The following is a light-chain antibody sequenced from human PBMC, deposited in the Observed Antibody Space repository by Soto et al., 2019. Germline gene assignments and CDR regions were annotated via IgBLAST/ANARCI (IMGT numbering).Light chain of an antibody. J-gene: IGLJ1*01. Sequence: QAALTQPASVSGSPGQSITISCTGTSSDVGSYNLVSWYQQHPGKAPKLMIYEGSKRPSGVSNRFSGSKSGNTASLTISGLQAEDEADYYCCSYAGTSTYLVFGTGTKVT. CDR2: EGS. CDR3: CSYAGTSTYLV. V-gene: IGLV2-23*01. CDR1: SSDVGSYNL.